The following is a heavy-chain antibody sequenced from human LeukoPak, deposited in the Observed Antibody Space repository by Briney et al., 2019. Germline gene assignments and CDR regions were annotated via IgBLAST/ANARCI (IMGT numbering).Heavy chain of an antibody. CDR1: GYTFTGYY. CDR3: APYYDILTGYGLTFDP. Sequence: ASVEVSCKASGYTFTGYYMHWVRQAPGQGLEWMGWINPNSGGTNYAQKFQGRVTMTRDTSISTAYMELSRLRSDDTAVYYCAPYYDILTGYGLTFDPWGQGTLVTVSS. V-gene: IGHV1-2*02. CDR2: INPNSGGT. J-gene: IGHJ5*02. D-gene: IGHD3-9*01.